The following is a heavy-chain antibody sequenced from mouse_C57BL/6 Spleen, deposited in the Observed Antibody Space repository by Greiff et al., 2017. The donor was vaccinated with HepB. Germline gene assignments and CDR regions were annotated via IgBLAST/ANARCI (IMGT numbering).Heavy chain of an antibody. CDR3: ARDSSGYGFAY. CDR2: IYPGDGDT. D-gene: IGHD3-2*02. V-gene: IGHV1-82*01. J-gene: IGHJ3*01. Sequence: QVQLKQSGPELVKPGASVKISCKASGYAFSSSWMNWVKQRPGKGLEWIGRIYPGDGDTNYNGTFKGKATLTADKSSSTAYMQLSSLTSEDTAVYSCARDSSGYGFAYWGQGTLVTVSA. CDR1: GYAFSSSW.